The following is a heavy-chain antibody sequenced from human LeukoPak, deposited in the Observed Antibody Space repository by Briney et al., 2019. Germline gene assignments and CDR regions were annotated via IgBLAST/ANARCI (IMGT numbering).Heavy chain of an antibody. J-gene: IGHJ5*02. CDR2: IYYSGST. V-gene: IGHV4-39*01. Sequence: PSETLSLTCTVSGGSISSSSYYWGWIRQPPGKGLEWIGSIYYSGSTYYNPSLKSRVTISVDTSKNQFSLKLSSVTAADTAVYYCARHPEWELPNWFDPWGQGTLVTVSS. CDR3: ARHPEWELPNWFDP. CDR1: GGSISSSSYY. D-gene: IGHD1-26*01.